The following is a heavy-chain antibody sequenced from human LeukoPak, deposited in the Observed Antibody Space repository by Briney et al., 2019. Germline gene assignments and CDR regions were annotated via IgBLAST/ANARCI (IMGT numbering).Heavy chain of an antibody. J-gene: IGHJ3*02. CDR2: FYYSGST. Sequence: SETLSLTCTVSGGSISSYYWSWIRQPPGKGLEWIGYFYYSGSTNYNPSLKGRVTISVDTSKNQFSLKLSSVTAADTAVYYCARNYYDSSGFDRNDAFDIWGQGTMVTVSS. CDR3: ARNYYDSSGFDRNDAFDI. D-gene: IGHD3-22*01. CDR1: GGSISSYY. V-gene: IGHV4-59*01.